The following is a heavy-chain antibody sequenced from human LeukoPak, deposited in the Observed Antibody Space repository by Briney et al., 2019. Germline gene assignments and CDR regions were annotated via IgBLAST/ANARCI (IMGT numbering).Heavy chain of an antibody. CDR1: GDSINRYY. CDR3: ARGPESAWFDP. Sequence: PSETLSLTCTVSGDSINRYYWSWIRQPPGKGLEWIGYIYYSGSTNYNPSLKSRVTISVDKSKNQFSLKLSSVTAADTAVYYCARGPESAWFDPWGQGTLVTVSS. D-gene: IGHD1-14*01. CDR2: IYYSGST. J-gene: IGHJ5*02. V-gene: IGHV4-59*12.